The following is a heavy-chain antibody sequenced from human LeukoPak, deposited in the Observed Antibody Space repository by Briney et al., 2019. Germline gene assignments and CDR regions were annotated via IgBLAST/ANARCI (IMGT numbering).Heavy chain of an antibody. J-gene: IGHJ4*02. CDR3: VKDRGYYFDF. CDR2: ISSNWHST. D-gene: IGHD3-10*01. V-gene: IGHV3-64D*06. Sequence: GSLRLSCSASGFTFSGYAMHWVRQPPGQGLEYVSGISSNWHSTYYADSVKGRFTISRDNSKNTRYLQMSSLRDEDTAVYYCVKDRGYYFDFWGQGAL. CDR1: GFTFSGYA.